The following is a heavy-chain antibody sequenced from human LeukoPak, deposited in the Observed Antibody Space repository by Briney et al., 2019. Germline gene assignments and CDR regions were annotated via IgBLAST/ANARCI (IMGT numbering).Heavy chain of an antibody. CDR3: ARDQGIYNHRIIDS. V-gene: IGHV1-18*01. Sequence: SVKVSCKASGYTFSSYGISWVRQAPGQGLEWMGWISAYNGNTNFAQEFQGRVTMTTDTSKSTASMELRSLRSDDTAVYYCARDQGIYNHRIIDSWGQGTLVTVSS. D-gene: IGHD5-12*01. CDR1: GYTFSSYG. CDR2: ISAYNGNT. J-gene: IGHJ4*02.